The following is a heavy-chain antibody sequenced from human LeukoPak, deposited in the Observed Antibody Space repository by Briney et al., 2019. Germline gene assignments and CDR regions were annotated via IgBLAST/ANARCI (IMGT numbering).Heavy chain of an antibody. V-gene: IGHV4-39*07. Sequence: PSETLSLTCTVSGVSISSSNSYWGWIRQPPGEGLEWIGSIYYSGSTYYNPSLKSRVTISVDTSKNQFSLKLSSVTAADTAVYYCATQPGSGSYWKAFDIWGQGTMVTVSS. D-gene: IGHD3-10*01. CDR1: GVSISSSNSY. CDR2: IYYSGST. CDR3: ATQPGSGSYWKAFDI. J-gene: IGHJ3*02.